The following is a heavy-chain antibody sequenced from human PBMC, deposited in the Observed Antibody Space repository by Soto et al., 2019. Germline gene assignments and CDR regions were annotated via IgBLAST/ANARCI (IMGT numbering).Heavy chain of an antibody. Sequence: SVKVSCKASGYTFTSYAMHWVRQAPGQRLEWMGWINAGNGNTKYSQKFQGRVTITRDTSASTAYMELSSLRSEDTAVYYCARGPLDCSSTSCPLYGMDVWGQGTTVTVSS. D-gene: IGHD2-2*01. CDR2: INAGNGNT. J-gene: IGHJ6*02. V-gene: IGHV1-3*01. CDR3: ARGPLDCSSTSCPLYGMDV. CDR1: GYTFTSYA.